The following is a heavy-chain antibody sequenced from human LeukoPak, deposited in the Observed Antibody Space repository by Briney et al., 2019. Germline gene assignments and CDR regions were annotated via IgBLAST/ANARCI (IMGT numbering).Heavy chain of an antibody. V-gene: IGHV1-18*01. CDR1: GYPFPSYD. Sequence: GASVKVSCKASGYPFPSYDISWVRQAPGRGLEWMGRINSYSGNTKYVQNLQGRVTMTTDTSTSTTYMELRSLRSDDTAVYYCARDIAARFDSWGQGTLVTVSS. J-gene: IGHJ4*02. CDR3: ARDIAARFDS. D-gene: IGHD6-6*01. CDR2: INSYSGNT.